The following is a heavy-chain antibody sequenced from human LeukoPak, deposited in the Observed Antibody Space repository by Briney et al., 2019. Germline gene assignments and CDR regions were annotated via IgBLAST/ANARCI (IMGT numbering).Heavy chain of an antibody. CDR1: GGTFSSYA. V-gene: IGHV1-18*01. Sequence: ASVKVSCKASGGTFSSYAISWVRQAPGQGLEWMGWISAHNGNTNYAQKLQGRVTMTADTPTSTAYMELRSLRSDDTAVYYCARQCGSLCPFDYWGQGTLVTVSS. J-gene: IGHJ4*02. CDR3: ARQCGSLCPFDY. D-gene: IGHD1-26*01. CDR2: ISAHNGNT.